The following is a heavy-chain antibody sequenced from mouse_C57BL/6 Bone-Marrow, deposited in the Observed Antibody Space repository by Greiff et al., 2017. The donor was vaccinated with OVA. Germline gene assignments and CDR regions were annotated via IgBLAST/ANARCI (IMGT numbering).Heavy chain of an antibody. CDR2: ISSGGSYT. CDR1: GFTFSSYG. V-gene: IGHV5-6*01. Sequence: EVKVVESGGDLVKPGGSLKLSCAASGFTFSSYGMSWVRQTPDKRLEWVATISSGGSYTYYPDSVKGRFTISRDNAKNTQYLQMSSLKSEDTAMYYCARGGLYYFDYWGQGTTLTVSS. J-gene: IGHJ2*01. CDR3: ARGGLYYFDY. D-gene: IGHD3-1*01.